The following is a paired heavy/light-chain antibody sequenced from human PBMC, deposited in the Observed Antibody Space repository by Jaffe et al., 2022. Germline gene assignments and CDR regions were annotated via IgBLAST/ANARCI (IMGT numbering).Heavy chain of an antibody. CDR3: AREWSGGKDAFDI. V-gene: IGHV3-48*03. J-gene: IGHJ3*02. CDR2: ISGSGSTV. CDR1: GLTFSSYE. Sequence: EVQLVESGGGLVQPGGSLRLSCAASGLTFSSYEMNWVRQAPGKGLDWVSYISGSGSTVYYIDSVKGRFTVSRDNAKNSLYLQMNGLRAEDTAVYYCAREWSGGKDAFDIWGQGTTVTVSS. D-gene: IGHD2-15*01.
Light chain of an antibody. CDR2: DDS. V-gene: IGLV3-21*02. J-gene: IGLJ3*02. CDR1: NIGSKS. Sequence: SYVLTQPPSVSVAPGQTARITCGGNNIGSKSVHWYQQKPGQAPVLVVYDDSDRPSGIPERFSGSKSDNTATLTISRVDAGDEADYCCQVWDSSSDHRGWVFGGGTKLTVL. CDR3: QVWDSSSDHRGWV.